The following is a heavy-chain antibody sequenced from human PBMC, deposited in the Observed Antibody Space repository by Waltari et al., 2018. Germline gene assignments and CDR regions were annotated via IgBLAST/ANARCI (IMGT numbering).Heavy chain of an antibody. CDR3: ARESAFSTSWYPGFDP. D-gene: IGHD2-2*01. J-gene: IGHJ5*02. CDR1: GYSLTSYY. Sequence: QVELVQSGAEVRKPGASVKVSCKASGYSLTSYYMHWVRQAPGLGLEGMGRIKPNRGDTNSAPKFQGRVTLTRDTSVNTAFLELRSLTSDDTAVYFCARESAFSTSWYPGFDPWGQGTLVTVAS. CDR2: IKPNRGDT. V-gene: IGHV1-2*02.